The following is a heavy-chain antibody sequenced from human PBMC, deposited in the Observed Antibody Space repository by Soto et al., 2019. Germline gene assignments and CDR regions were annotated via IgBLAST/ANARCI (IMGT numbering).Heavy chain of an antibody. D-gene: IGHD2-8*01. CDR2: INWDSEDI. CDR3: AKDTAPGFYDANGHLDS. J-gene: IGHJ4*02. CDR1: GINFDDFA. V-gene: IGHV3-9*01. Sequence: VQLVESGGGLVQPGGSRRLSCVVSGINFDDFAMHWVRQVPGKGLEWVSGINWDSEDIGYADSVKGRFTISRDNAKNSLYLQMNRLKAEDTALYYGAKDTAPGFYDANGHLDSWGQGTPVTVSS.